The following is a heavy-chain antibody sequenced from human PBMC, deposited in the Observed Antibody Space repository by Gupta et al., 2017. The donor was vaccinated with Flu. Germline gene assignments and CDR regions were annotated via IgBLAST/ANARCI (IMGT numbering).Heavy chain of an antibody. CDR3: VRAVGSGECL. J-gene: IGHJ4*02. CDR1: GFAFSGYC. V-gene: IGHV3-7*04. Sequence: EVQLVESGGGLVQPGGSLRRSCSASGFAFSGYCMNWVRQAPGKGLEWVSNIDQEGSKKDYVDSVKGRFTVSRDNAKSSVYLQMNNLRVEDTAIYYWVRAVGSGECLWRQGTLVTVSS. D-gene: IGHD3-10*01. CDR2: IDQEGSKK.